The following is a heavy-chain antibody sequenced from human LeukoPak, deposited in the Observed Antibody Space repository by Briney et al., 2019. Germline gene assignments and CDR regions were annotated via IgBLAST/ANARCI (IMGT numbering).Heavy chain of an antibody. CDR2: ISYGGSNK. Sequence: GGSLRLSCAASGFTFSSYGMHWVRQAPGKGLEWVAFISYGGSNKYYADSVKGRFTTSGDNAKNTLYLQMNSLRAEDTAVYYHASLLPPDHSSEGGAMDVWGQGTTVTVSS. D-gene: IGHD3-10*01. CDR3: ASLLPPDHSSEGGAMDV. CDR1: GFTFSSYG. V-gene: IGHV3-30*03. J-gene: IGHJ6*02.